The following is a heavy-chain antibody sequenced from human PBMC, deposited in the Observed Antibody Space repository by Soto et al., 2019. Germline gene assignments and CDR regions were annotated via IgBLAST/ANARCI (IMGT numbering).Heavy chain of an antibody. CDR2: IYYNGNT. D-gene: IGHD4-17*01. J-gene: IGHJ4*02. CDR3: GRTPYGDYNTFPYFDS. CDR1: GGSISSSLHY. Sequence: QLQLQESGPGLVKPSETLSLTCSVSGGSISSSLHYYAWLRQPPGKGLEWIGSIYYNGNTYYNPSLKSRVTISTDTSKNQLSLKVISVTAADTAVYYCGRTPYGDYNTFPYFDSWGQGTLVIVSP. V-gene: IGHV4-39*01.